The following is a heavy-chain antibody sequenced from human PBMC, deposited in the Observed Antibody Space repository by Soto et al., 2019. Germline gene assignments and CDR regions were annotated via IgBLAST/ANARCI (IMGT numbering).Heavy chain of an antibody. Sequence: GGSVKGSRKASGYTFTSYAMHWGGPAPGQRLEWMGWINAGNGNTKYSQKFQGRVTITRDTSASTAYMELSSLRSEDTAVYYCARVKKFGELLGDIWGQGTMVTVSS. V-gene: IGHV1-3*01. CDR2: INAGNGNT. CDR1: GYTFTSYA. CDR3: ARVKKFGELLGDI. J-gene: IGHJ3*02. D-gene: IGHD3-10*01.